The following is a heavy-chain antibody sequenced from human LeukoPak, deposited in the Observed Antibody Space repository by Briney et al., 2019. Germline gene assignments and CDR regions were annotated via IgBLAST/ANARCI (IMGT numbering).Heavy chain of an antibody. CDR3: AWPGGLQDAFDI. D-gene: IGHD5-24*01. Sequence: SVKVSCKASGGTFSSYAISWVRQAPGQGLEWMGGIIPIFGTANDAQKFQGRVTITADESTSTAYMELSSLRSEDTAVYYCAWPGGLQDAFDIWGQGTMVTVSS. J-gene: IGHJ3*02. CDR1: GGTFSSYA. V-gene: IGHV1-69*13. CDR2: IIPIFGTA.